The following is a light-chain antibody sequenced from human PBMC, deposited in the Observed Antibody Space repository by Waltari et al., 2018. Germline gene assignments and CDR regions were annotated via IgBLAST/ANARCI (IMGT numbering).Light chain of an antibody. J-gene: IGLJ3*02. Sequence: QLVLTQSPSASASLGASVKLTCTLSSGHSSNVIAWLQQQPEKGPRYLMKVNSDGSHSKGDEIPDRCAGSSAGAERYLTISSRQSEDEADYYCQTGGHGTGVFGGGTKLTVL. CDR2: VNSDGSH. CDR1: SGHSSNV. CDR3: QTGGHGTGV. V-gene: IGLV4-69*01.